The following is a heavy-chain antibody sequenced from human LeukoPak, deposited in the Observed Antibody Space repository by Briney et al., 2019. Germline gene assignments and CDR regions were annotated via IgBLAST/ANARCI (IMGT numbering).Heavy chain of an antibody. J-gene: IGHJ4*02. CDR1: GYIFSGYH. CDR3: VTGDYFDY. Sequence: ASVKVSCKASGYIFSGYHMHWVRQAPGQGLGWVGRINPDTGDPNYARKFRGWVTITTDTSISSGYMELSRLKSDDTAVYYCVTGDYFDYWGQGTLVIVSS. CDR2: INPDTGDP. V-gene: IGHV1-2*04.